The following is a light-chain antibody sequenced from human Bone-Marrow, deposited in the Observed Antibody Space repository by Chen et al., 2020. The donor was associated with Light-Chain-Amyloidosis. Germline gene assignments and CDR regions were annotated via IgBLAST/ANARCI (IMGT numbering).Light chain of an antibody. V-gene: IGLV3-25*03. J-gene: IGLJ2*01. CDR3: QSADSSGTYEVI. CDR1: DLPTKY. CDR2: RDT. Sequence: SYELTQPPSVSVSPGQTARITCSGDDLPTKYAYWYQQKPVQGPVLVIHRDTERPSGISERFSGSSPGTTATLTTSGVQAGDEADYHCQSADSSGTYEVIFGGGTKLTVL.